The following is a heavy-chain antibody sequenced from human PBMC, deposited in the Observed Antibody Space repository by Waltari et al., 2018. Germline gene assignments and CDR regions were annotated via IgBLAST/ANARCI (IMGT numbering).Heavy chain of an antibody. Sequence: QVQLVQSGAEVKKPGSSVKVSCRASGGTFSSYAISWVRQAPGKGLEWMGGIIPILGIANYAQRFQGRVTITADKSTSTAYMELSSLRSEDTAVYYCARVGDFDLYCSGGSCYSGGVDYWGQGTLVTVSS. CDR1: GGTFSSYA. V-gene: IGHV1-69*10. J-gene: IGHJ4*02. CDR2: IIPILGIA. D-gene: IGHD2-15*01. CDR3: ARVGDFDLYCSGGSCYSGGVDY.